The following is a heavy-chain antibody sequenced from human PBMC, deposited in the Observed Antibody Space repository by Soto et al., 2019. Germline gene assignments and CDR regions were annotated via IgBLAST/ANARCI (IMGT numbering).Heavy chain of an antibody. CDR1: GFTFSKYY. V-gene: IGHV1-46*01. CDR2: INPSGRTT. CDR3: ARDLDVTTVATSFDS. Sequence: ASVKVSCKTSGFTFSKYYMHWLRQVPGQGLELVGVINPSGRTTSYAQKFLGRVTVTRDASTATVYLELNSLRSGDTAVYYCARDLDVTTVATSFDSWGQGTLVTV. D-gene: IGHD4-17*01. J-gene: IGHJ4*02.